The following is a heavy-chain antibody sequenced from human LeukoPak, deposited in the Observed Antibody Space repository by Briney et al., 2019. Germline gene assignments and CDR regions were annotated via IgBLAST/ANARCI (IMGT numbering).Heavy chain of an antibody. D-gene: IGHD6-19*01. J-gene: IGHJ4*02. V-gene: IGHV3-30-3*01. CDR2: ISYDGSNK. CDR3: AGEDSSGSNY. Sequence: GRSLRLSCAAPGFTFSSYAMHWVRQAPGRGLEWVAVISYDGSNKYYADSVKGRFTISTDNSQNTLYLQMNSLRAEDTAVYYCAGEDSSGSNYWGQGTLVTVSS. CDR1: GFTFSSYA.